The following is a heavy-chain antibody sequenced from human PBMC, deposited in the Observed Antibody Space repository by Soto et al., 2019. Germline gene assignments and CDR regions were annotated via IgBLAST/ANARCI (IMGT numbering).Heavy chain of an antibody. Sequence: EVRLVQSGGGLVQPGGSLRLSCAASLFIVSDNYMSWVRQAPGKGLEWVSLIYSGGCTDYAESVKGRLTISRDNSKNTLYLQMNRLNAEDTGIYYCATRMATAPYWGQGTVVTVSS. V-gene: IGHV3-66*01. D-gene: IGHD2-8*01. CDR3: ATRMATAPY. CDR1: LFIVSDNY. J-gene: IGHJ4*02. CDR2: IYSGGCT.